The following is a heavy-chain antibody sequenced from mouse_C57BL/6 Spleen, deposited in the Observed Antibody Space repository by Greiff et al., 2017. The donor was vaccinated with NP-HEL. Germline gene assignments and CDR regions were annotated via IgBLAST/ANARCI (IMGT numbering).Heavy chain of an antibody. CDR3: ARRNGEYYYAMDY. Sequence: DVMLVESGGGLVQPGGSLKLSCAASGFTFSDYGMAWVRQAPRKGPEWVAFISNLAYSIYYADTVTGRFTISRENAKNTLYLEMSSLRSEDTAMYYCARRNGEYYYAMDYWGQGTSVTVSS. V-gene: IGHV5-15*04. CDR2: ISNLAYSI. J-gene: IGHJ4*01. CDR1: GFTFSDYG.